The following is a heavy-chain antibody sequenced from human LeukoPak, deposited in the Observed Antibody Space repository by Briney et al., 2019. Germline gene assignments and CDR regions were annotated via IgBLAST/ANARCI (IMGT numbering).Heavy chain of an antibody. J-gene: IGHJ6*03. CDR1: GFTFSTFS. Sequence: GGSLRLSCAASGFTFSTFSMNWVRQAPGKGLEWVSSISKSSTYIYYADSVKGRFTISRDNANNSVYLQMNSLRAEDTAVYYCARNLPPTVRNYYYYMDVWGKGTTVTVSS. CDR2: ISKSSTYI. V-gene: IGHV3-21*01. CDR3: ARNLPPTVRNYYYYMDV. D-gene: IGHD1-14*01.